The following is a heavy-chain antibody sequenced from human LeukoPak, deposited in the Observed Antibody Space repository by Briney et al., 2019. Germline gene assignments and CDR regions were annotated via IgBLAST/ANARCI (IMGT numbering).Heavy chain of an antibody. CDR1: APSLSSSC. Sequence: PSPSLSPALALYAPSLSSSCWSSVSHQAREWRGWICEINHSGSTNYNPSLKSRATISVDPSKNQFSLKLSSVTAADTAVYYCARRRITMIVAAVDISGQGRTVTVSS. D-gene: IGHD3-22*01. CDR2: INHSGST. V-gene: IGHV4-34*01. CDR3: ARRRITMIVAAVDI. J-gene: IGHJ3*02.